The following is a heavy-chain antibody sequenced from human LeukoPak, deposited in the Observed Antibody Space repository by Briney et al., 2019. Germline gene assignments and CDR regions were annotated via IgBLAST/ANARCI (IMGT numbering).Heavy chain of an antibody. V-gene: IGHV3-21*01. Sequence: PGGSLRLSCAASGFTFSSYSMNWVRQAPGKGPEWVSSISSSSSYIYYADSVKGRFTISRDNAKNSLYLQMNSLRAEDTAVYYCARDDGDGYNYGFDYWGQGTLVTVSS. CDR3: ARDDGDGYNYGFDY. CDR2: ISSSSSYI. D-gene: IGHD5-24*01. J-gene: IGHJ4*02. CDR1: GFTFSSYS.